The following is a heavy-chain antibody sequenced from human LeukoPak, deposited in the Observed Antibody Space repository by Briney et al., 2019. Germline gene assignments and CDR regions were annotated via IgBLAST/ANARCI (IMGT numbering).Heavy chain of an antibody. CDR1: GFTFNSYA. Sequence: GGSLRLSCVASGFTFNSYAMTWVRQAPGKGLEWVSGISGGGGSTFYADSVKGRFTISRDNFKNTLYLQMKSLRAEDTALYYCAIDPSISLSTFDYWGQGTLVTVSS. D-gene: IGHD3-16*02. J-gene: IGHJ4*02. CDR2: ISGGGGST. V-gene: IGHV3-23*01. CDR3: AIDPSISLSTFDY.